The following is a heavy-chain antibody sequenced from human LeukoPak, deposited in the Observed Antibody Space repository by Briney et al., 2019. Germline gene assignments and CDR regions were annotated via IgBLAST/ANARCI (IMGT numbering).Heavy chain of an antibody. D-gene: IGHD6-19*01. CDR2: IYHTGST. Sequence: PSETLSLTCTVSGGSINNYYWSWIRQPPGRGLEWIGYIYHTGSTYYNPSLKSRVTISVDTSKNQFSLKLSSVTAADTAVYYCARGTPHSGWYGVVDYWGQGTLVTVSS. J-gene: IGHJ4*02. V-gene: IGHV4-59*01. CDR1: GGSINNYY. CDR3: ARGTPHSGWYGVVDY.